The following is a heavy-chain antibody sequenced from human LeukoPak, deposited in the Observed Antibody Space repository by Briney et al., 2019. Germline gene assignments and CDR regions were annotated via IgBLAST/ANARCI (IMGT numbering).Heavy chain of an antibody. CDR2: VNPDSGNT. CDR3: ARDWGTLYYYDSSGPREYYFDY. D-gene: IGHD3-22*01. J-gene: IGHJ4*02. Sequence: GASVKVSCKASGYTFTTYDINWVRQATGQGLEWMGWVNPDSGNTGYAQKFQGRVTMTRNTSISTAYMELSSLRSDDTAVYYCARDWGTLYYYDSSGPREYYFDYWGQGTLVTVSS. V-gene: IGHV1-8*01. CDR1: GYTFTTYD.